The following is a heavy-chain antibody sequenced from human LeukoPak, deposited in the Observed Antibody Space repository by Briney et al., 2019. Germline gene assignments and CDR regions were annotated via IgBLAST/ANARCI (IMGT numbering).Heavy chain of an antibody. J-gene: IGHJ4*02. CDR2: MNPNSGNT. CDR3: ARAYGSGSPPDY. V-gene: IGHV1-8*03. CDR1: GYTFTSYD. D-gene: IGHD3-10*01. Sequence: ASVKVSCKASGYTFTSYDINWVRQATGQGLEWMGWMNPNSGNTGYAQKFQGRVTITRNTSISTAYMELSSLRSEDTAVYYCARAYGSGSPPDYWGRGTLVTVSS.